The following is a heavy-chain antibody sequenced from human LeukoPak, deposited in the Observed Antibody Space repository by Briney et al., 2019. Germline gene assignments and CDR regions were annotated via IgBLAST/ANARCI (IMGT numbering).Heavy chain of an antibody. CDR3: ARVYYGSGSLHYYYYYMDV. J-gene: IGHJ6*03. V-gene: IGHV3-21*04. D-gene: IGHD3-10*01. CDR2: ISSSGSYI. Sequence: GGSLRLSCAASRFTFSSYSMNWVRQAPGKGLEWVSSISSSGSYIYHADSVKGRFTISRDNSKNTLYLQMNSLRAEDTAVYYCARVYYGSGSLHYYYYYMDVWGKGTTVTISS. CDR1: RFTFSSYS.